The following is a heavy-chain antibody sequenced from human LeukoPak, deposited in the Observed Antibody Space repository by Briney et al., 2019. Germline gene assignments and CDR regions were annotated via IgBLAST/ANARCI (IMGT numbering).Heavy chain of an antibody. CDR3: AKANWNDVSSFDY. D-gene: IGHD1-1*01. Sequence: GESLRLSCAASGFTFSTYAMSWVRAAPGKGLEWVSGIRGSGDRPYYADSVKGRFTISRDNSKNTLYLQMNSLRAEDTAVYYCAKANWNDVSSFDYWGQGTLVTVSS. J-gene: IGHJ4*02. CDR1: GFTFSTYA. CDR2: IRGSGDRP. V-gene: IGHV3-23*01.